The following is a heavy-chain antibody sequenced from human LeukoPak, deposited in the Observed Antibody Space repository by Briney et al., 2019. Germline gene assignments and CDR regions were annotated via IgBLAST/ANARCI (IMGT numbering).Heavy chain of an antibody. CDR2: INPNSGGT. D-gene: IGHD3-22*01. Sequence: ASVKVSCKASGYTFTGYYMHWVRQAPGQGLEWMGWINPNSGGTNYAQKFQGRVTMTRDTSISTAYMELSRLRSDGTAVYYCARVGTMIVVADDAFDIWGQGTMVTVSS. CDR3: ARVGTMIVVADDAFDI. CDR1: GYTFTGYY. V-gene: IGHV1-2*02. J-gene: IGHJ3*02.